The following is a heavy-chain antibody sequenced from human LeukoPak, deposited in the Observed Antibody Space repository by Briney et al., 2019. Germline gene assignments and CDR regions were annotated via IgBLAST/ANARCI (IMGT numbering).Heavy chain of an antibody. CDR3: TTAGGSSWDLENY. J-gene: IGHJ4*02. D-gene: IGHD6-13*01. CDR1: GFTFTNAR. Sequence: GGSLRPSCAASGFTFTNARMSWVRQAPRQGLEGVGLIKSKTDGGTADYAAHVKGRFTISRDDSKNTLYLQMNSLKTEDTAVYYCTTAGGSSWDLENYWGQGTLVTVSS. CDR2: IKSKTDGGTA. V-gene: IGHV3-15*01.